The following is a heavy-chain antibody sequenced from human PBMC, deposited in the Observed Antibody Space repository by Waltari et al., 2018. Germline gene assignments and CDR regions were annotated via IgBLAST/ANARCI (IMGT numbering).Heavy chain of an antibody. CDR1: GGSISSSSYY. CDR3: ARGRSGYAIHDAFDI. V-gene: IGHV4-39*07. Sequence: QLQLQESGPGLVKPSETLSLTCTVSGGSISSSSYYWGWIRQPPGKGLEWIGSIYYSGSTSYNPSLKSRVTISVDTSKNQFSLKLSSVTAADTAVYYCARGRSGYAIHDAFDIWGQGTMVTVSS. CDR2: IYYSGST. J-gene: IGHJ3*02. D-gene: IGHD3-22*01.